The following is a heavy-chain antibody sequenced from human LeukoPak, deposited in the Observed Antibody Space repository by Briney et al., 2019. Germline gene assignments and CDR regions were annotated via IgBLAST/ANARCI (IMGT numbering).Heavy chain of an antibody. D-gene: IGHD3-22*01. Sequence: SETLSLTCAVYGGSFSGYYWSWIRQPPGKGLEWIGEINHSGSTNYNPSLRSRVTISVDTSKNQFSLKLSSVTAANTAVYYCARVPIDYYDSSGYYWGQGTLVTVSS. J-gene: IGHJ4*02. V-gene: IGHV4-34*01. CDR1: GGSFSGYY. CDR2: INHSGST. CDR3: ARVPIDYYDSSGYY.